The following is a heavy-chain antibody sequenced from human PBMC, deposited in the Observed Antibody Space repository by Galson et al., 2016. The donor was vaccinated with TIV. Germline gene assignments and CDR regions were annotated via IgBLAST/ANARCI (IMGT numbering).Heavy chain of an antibody. Sequence: SLRLSCAASGFTFNTYWMIWVRQAPGKGLEWVANINQDGSEKYYVDSVKGRFTISRDNARNSLYLQMNSLRVEDTAVHYCARGRHVDYWGQGTLVTVSS. V-gene: IGHV3-7*01. CDR2: INQDGSEK. J-gene: IGHJ4*02. CDR3: ARGRHVDY. CDR1: GFTFNTYW.